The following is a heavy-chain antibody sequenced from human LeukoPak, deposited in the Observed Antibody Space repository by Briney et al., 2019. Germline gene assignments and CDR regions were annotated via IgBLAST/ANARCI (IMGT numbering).Heavy chain of an antibody. CDR2: IKQDGSEK. CDR1: GFTFSSYW. D-gene: IGHD3-10*01. V-gene: IGHV3-7*03. J-gene: IGHJ3*02. CDR3: GGGEIWFGDTLDAFDI. Sequence: PGGSLRLSCAASGFTFSSYWMSWVRQAPGKGLEWVANIKQDGSEKYYVDSVKGRFTISRDNVKNSLYLQMNSLRAEDTAVYYCGGGEIWFGDTLDAFDIWGQGTMVTVSS.